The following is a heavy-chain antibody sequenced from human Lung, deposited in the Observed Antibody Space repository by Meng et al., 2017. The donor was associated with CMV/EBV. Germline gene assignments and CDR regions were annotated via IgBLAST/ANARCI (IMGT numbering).Heavy chain of an antibody. Sequence: VNVKGAAQGLVKPSGTLALTCGVSGGSISSSNWWSWVRQPPGKGLEWIGEIYHSGSTNYNPSLKSRVTISVDKSKNQFSLKLSSVTAADTAVYYCASFPPPGKQWLVTDYWGQGTLVTVSS. CDR2: IYHSGST. D-gene: IGHD6-19*01. CDR3: ASFPPPGKQWLVTDY. CDR1: GGSISSSNW. V-gene: IGHV4-4*02. J-gene: IGHJ4*02.